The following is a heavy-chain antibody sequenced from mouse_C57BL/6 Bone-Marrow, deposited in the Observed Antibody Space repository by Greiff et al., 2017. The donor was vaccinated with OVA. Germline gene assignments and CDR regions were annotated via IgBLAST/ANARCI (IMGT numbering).Heavy chain of an antibody. D-gene: IGHD1-1*01. V-gene: IGHV1-76*01. CDR3: ARSTGPSLLPEGFAY. CDR1: GYTFTDYY. J-gene: IGHJ3*01. CDR2: IYPGSGNT. Sequence: VQLQQSGAELVRPGASVKLSCKASGYTFTDYYINWVKQRPGQGLEWIARIYPGSGNTYYNEKFKGKATLTAEKSSSTAYMQLSSLTSEDSAVYFCARSTGPSLLPEGFAYWGQGTLVTVSA.